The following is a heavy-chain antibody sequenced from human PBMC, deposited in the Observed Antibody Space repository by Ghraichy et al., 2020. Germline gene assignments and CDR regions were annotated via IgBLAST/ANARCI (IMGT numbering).Heavy chain of an antibody. V-gene: IGHV3-23*01. CDR2: ISGSGGSR. D-gene: IGHD2-2*01. J-gene: IGHJ1*01. CDR3: AKDHGGLVGYQLPAEYFQH. Sequence: GGSLRLSCAASGFTFSSYAMSWVRQGPGKGLEWVSAISGSGGSRYNADSVKGRFTISRDNSKNTLYLQMNSLRAEDTAVYYCAKDHGGLVGYQLPAEYFQHCGQSTLVIVSA. CDR1: GFTFSSYA.